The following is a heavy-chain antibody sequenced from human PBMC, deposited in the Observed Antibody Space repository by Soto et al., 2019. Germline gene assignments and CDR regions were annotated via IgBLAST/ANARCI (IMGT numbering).Heavy chain of an antibody. V-gene: IGHV1-8*01. D-gene: IGHD3-10*01. CDR3: ARGLCGLLWFGELLNWCDP. Sequence: QVQLVQSGAEVKKPGASVKVSCKASGYTFTSYDINWVRQATGQGLEWMGWMNPNSGNTGYAQKVQGRVTMTRNTSISTAYMVLSSLRSEDTAVYYCARGLCGLLWFGELLNWCDPWGQGTLVTVSS. J-gene: IGHJ5*02. CDR2: MNPNSGNT. CDR1: GYTFTSYD.